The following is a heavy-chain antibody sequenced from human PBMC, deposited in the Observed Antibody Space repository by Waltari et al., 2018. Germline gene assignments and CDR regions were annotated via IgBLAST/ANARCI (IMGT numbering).Heavy chain of an antibody. J-gene: IGHJ3*01. CDR2: ISYTGAT. CDR3: ATYIGASVGTAAFDV. D-gene: IGHD5-12*01. CDR1: GGSITSSRHY. Sequence: LQLQESGPGLVKPSETLSLTCSVSGGSITSSRHYWGWIRQPPGQGLEWIGTISYTGATDSSPSLNSRVTVSRDTSKNQVALTLGSVTASDTAVYYCATYIGASVGTAAFDVWGQGAMVTVSS. V-gene: IGHV4-39*01.